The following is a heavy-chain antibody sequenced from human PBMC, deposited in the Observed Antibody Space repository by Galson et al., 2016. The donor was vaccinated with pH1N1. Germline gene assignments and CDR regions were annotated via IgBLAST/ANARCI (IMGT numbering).Heavy chain of an antibody. Sequence: ETLSLTCIVSGDSVSSEIWWTWVRQPPGKALEWIGEIHYSGSTNFHPALRSRVAMSVDVSRNIFSLDLGSVTAADTAVYYCAKGRHYGDSQPFDYWGQGILVTVSS. CDR1: GDSVSSEIW. CDR2: IHYSGST. D-gene: IGHD4-17*01. V-gene: IGHV4-4*02. CDR3: AKGRHYGDSQPFDY. J-gene: IGHJ4*02.